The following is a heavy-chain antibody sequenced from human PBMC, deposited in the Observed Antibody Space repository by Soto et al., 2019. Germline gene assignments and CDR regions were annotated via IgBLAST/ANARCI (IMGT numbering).Heavy chain of an antibody. J-gene: IGHJ4*02. V-gene: IGHV3-23*01. Sequence: GGSLRLSCAASGFTFTSYAMGWVRQAPGRGLEWVSVISSGGSTYYADSVRGRFTISRDNSKDTLSLQMNSLRAEDTAVYYCAKRRGAGGHFDYWGQGALVTVSS. CDR1: GFTFTSYA. CDR3: AKRRGAGGHFDY. CDR2: ISSGGST. D-gene: IGHD2-15*01.